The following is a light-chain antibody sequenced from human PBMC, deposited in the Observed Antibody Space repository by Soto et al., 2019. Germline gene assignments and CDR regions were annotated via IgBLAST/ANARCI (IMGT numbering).Light chain of an antibody. V-gene: IGLV2-23*02. CDR3: CSYAGSTSLV. CDR2: EVI. CDR1: SSDVGSYNL. J-gene: IGLJ2*01. Sequence: QSVLTQPASVSGSPGQSITVSCAGTSSDVGSYNLVSWYQQHPGKAPKVIIYEVIKRPSGVSNRFSGSKSGNTASLTISGLQAEDEADYYCCSYAGSTSLVFGGGTKVPVL.